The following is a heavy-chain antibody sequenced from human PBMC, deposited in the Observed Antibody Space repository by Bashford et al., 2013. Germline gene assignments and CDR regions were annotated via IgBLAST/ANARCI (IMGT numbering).Heavy chain of an antibody. Sequence: VRQAPGKGLEWVSYISSSGSTIFYADSVKGRFTISRDNAKNSVYLQMNSLRAEDTAVYYCARDRTGTTSWYFDLVGPWHPWSPSPQ. CDR3: ARDRTGTTSWYFDL. V-gene: IGHV3-48*03. J-gene: IGHJ2*01. D-gene: IGHD1-7*01. CDR2: ISSSGSTI.